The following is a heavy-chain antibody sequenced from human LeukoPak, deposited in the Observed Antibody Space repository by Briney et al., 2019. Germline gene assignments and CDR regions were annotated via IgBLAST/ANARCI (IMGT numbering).Heavy chain of an antibody. Sequence: GGSLRLSCAASGFTFSSYGMHWVRQAPGKGLEWVSSISSSSSYIYYADSVKGRFTISRDNAKNSLYLQMNSLRAEDTAVYHCAKTTYCGADCYSWYFDYWGQGTLVTVSS. CDR3: AKTTYCGADCYSWYFDY. J-gene: IGHJ4*02. V-gene: IGHV3-21*04. CDR1: GFTFSSYG. CDR2: ISSSSSYI. D-gene: IGHD2-21*02.